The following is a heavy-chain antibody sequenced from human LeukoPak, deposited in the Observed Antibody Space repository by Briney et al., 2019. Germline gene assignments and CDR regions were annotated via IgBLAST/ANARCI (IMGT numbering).Heavy chain of an antibody. J-gene: IGHJ6*03. CDR2: IRSKANSYAT. Sequence: PGGSLRLSCAASGFTFSGSAMHWVRQASGKGLEWVGRIRSKANSYATAYAASVKGRFTISRDDSKNTAYLQMNSLKTEDTAVYYCTRHLYSSGYPERVYYMDVWGKGTTVTVSS. CDR3: TRHLYSSGYPERVYYMDV. CDR1: GFTFSGSA. V-gene: IGHV3-73*01. D-gene: IGHD3-3*01.